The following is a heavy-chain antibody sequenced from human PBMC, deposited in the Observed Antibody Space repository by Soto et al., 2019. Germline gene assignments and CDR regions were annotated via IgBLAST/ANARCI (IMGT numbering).Heavy chain of an antibody. CDR1: GFTFSAYV. CDR3: ASRPPEVKYYGVFDY. J-gene: IGHJ4*02. CDR2: ITSSGGGT. D-gene: IGHD3-3*01. V-gene: IGHV3-23*01. Sequence: PGGSLRLSCAASGFTFSAYVMSWVRQAPGKGLEWVSSITSSGGGTYYADSVKGRFTVSRDNSKNTVYLQMNSLRSDDTAVYYCASRPPEVKYYGVFDYWGQGALVTVSS.